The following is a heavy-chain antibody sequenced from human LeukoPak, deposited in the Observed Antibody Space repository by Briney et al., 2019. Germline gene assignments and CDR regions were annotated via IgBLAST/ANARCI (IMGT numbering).Heavy chain of an antibody. J-gene: IGHJ4*02. CDR3: ASEYSSSSVYYFDY. CDR2: ISSSSSYI. V-gene: IGHV3-21*01. D-gene: IGHD6-6*01. Sequence: GGSLRLSCAASGFTFSSYSMNWVRQAPGKGLEWVSSISSSSSYIYYADSVKGRFTISRDNAKNSLYLQMNSLRAEDTAVYYCASEYSSSSVYYFDYWGQGTLVTVSS. CDR1: GFTFSSYS.